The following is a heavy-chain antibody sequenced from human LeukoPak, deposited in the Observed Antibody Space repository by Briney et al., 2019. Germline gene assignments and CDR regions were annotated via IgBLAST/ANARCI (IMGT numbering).Heavy chain of an antibody. D-gene: IGHD2-2*01. CDR2: IYYTGST. Sequence: PSETLSLTCSVSGGSISGYYWSWDRQSPGKGLEWIGYIYYTGSTSYNPSLKSRVTISVDTSKSQFSLKPSSATAADTAVYYCARDHIVVVPAAKNDYWGQGTLVTVSS. CDR1: GGSISGYY. V-gene: IGHV4-59*12. J-gene: IGHJ4*02. CDR3: ARDHIVVVPAAKNDY.